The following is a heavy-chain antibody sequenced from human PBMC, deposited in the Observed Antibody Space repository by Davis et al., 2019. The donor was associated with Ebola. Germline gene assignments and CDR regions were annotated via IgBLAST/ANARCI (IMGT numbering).Heavy chain of an antibody. Sequence: PSETLSLTCTVSGGSVSSGSYYWSWIRQPPGKGLEWIGYLYYSGSTNYNPSLKSRVTISVDTSKNQFSLKLSSVTAADTAVYYCARGIPGVYSSSSFDPWGQGTLVTVSS. J-gene: IGHJ5*02. CDR3: ARGIPGVYSSSSFDP. D-gene: IGHD6-13*01. CDR2: LYYSGST. CDR1: GGSVSSGSYY. V-gene: IGHV4-61*01.